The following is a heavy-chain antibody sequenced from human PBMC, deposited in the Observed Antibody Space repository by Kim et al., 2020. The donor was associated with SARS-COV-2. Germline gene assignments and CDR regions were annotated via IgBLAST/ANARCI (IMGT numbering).Heavy chain of an antibody. V-gene: IGHV3-30*01. D-gene: IGHD3-9*01. Sequence: VKGRFTIYRDDSKNTLSLQMNSLKTEDTAMYYCARDFRTGSPPLYYFDYWGQGTLVTVSS. CDR3: ARDFRTGSPPLYYFDY. J-gene: IGHJ4*02.